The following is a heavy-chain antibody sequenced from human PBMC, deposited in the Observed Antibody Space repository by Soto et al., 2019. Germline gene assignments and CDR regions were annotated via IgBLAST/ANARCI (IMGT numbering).Heavy chain of an antibody. CDR1: GYTLTELS. Sequence: RASVKVSCKVSGYTLTELSMHWVRQAPGKGLEWMGGFDPEDGETIYAQKFQGRVTMTEDTSTDTAYMELSSLRSEDTAVYYCATTLVSMIVVAHDAFDIWGQGTMVTVSS. J-gene: IGHJ3*02. CDR3: ATTLVSMIVVAHDAFDI. V-gene: IGHV1-24*01. CDR2: FDPEDGET. D-gene: IGHD3-22*01.